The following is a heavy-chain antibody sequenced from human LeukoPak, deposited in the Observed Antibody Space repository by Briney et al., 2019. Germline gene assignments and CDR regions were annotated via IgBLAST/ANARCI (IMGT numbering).Heavy chain of an antibody. J-gene: IGHJ6*02. D-gene: IGHD3-10*01. CDR3: TTGPFDYYGSASYLANGMDV. Sequence: PGGSLRLSCVASGFTFSNAWMSWVRQAPGKGLEWVGRIKSKTDGGTTDYTAPVKGRFTISRDDSKNTLYLQMNSLKTEDTAVYYCTTGPFDYYGSASYLANGMDVWGQGTTVTVSS. V-gene: IGHV3-15*01. CDR2: IKSKTDGGTT. CDR1: GFTFSNAW.